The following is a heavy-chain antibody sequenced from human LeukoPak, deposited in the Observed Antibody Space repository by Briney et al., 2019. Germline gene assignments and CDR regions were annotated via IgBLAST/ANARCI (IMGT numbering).Heavy chain of an antibody. J-gene: IGHJ6*03. D-gene: IGHD3-16*02. Sequence: GSLRLSCAASGITFSSYGMSWVRQSPGMRLEWIGQIFHRGIPNYNPSLKSRVTMSIDKSNNQVSLKMNSVTAADTAVYYCARVMGASWFFYLDVWGKGTTVTVSS. V-gene: IGHV4-4*02. CDR2: IFHRGIP. CDR3: ARVMGASWFFYLDV. CDR1: GITFSSYGM.